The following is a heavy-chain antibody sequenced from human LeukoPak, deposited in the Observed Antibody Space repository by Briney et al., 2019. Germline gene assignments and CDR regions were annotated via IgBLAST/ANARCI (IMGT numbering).Heavy chain of an antibody. Sequence: GRSLRLSCAASGFTFDDYAMHWVRQAPGKGLEWVSGISWNSGSIGYADSVKGRFTISRDNAKNSLYLQMNSLRAEDMALYYCAKARGIAMADDAFGIWGQGTMVTVSS. D-gene: IGHD6-19*01. CDR2: ISWNSGSI. CDR3: AKARGIAMADDAFGI. V-gene: IGHV3-9*03. J-gene: IGHJ3*02. CDR1: GFTFDDYA.